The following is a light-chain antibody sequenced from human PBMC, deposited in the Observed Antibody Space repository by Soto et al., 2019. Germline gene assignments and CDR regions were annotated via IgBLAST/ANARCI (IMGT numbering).Light chain of an antibody. CDR2: DVT. CDR1: SSDVGGYDY. CDR3: CSYAGSYSLVI. Sequence: QSALTQPRSVSGSPGQSVTISCTGTSSDVGGYDYVSWYQQHPGEAPKLIIYDVTERPSGVPDRFSGSKSGNTASLTISGLQAEDEADYHCCSYAGSYSLVIVGGGTKLTVL. V-gene: IGLV2-11*01. J-gene: IGLJ2*01.